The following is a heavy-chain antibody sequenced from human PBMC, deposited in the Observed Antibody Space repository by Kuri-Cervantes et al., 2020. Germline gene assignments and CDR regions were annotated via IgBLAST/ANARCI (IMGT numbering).Heavy chain of an antibody. V-gene: IGHV3-66*01. J-gene: IGHJ4*02. CDR2: IYSGGST. CDR1: GFTFSSYW. CDR3: ARDILAAAGTS. Sequence: GESLKISCAASGFTFSSYWMSWVRQAPGKGLEWVSVIYSGGSTYYADSVKGRFTISRDNSKNTLYLQMNSLRAEDTAVYYCARDILAAAGTSWGQGTLVTVSS. D-gene: IGHD6-13*01.